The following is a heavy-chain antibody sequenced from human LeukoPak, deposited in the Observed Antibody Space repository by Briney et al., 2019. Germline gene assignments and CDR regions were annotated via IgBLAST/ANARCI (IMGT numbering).Heavy chain of an antibody. CDR2: INHSGST. CDR1: GGPFSGYY. Sequence: SETLSLTCAVYGGPFSGYYWSWLRQPPGKGLEWIGEINHSGSTNYNPSLKSRVTISVDTSKNQFSLKLTPVTAADTAIYYCARPGGGPIRWGQGTLVTVSS. CDR3: ARPGGGPIR. V-gene: IGHV4-34*01. J-gene: IGHJ4*02. D-gene: IGHD2-15*01.